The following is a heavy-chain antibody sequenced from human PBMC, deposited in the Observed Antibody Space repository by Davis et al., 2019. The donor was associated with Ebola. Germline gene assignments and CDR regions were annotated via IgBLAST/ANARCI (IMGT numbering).Heavy chain of an antibody. V-gene: IGHV3-23*01. CDR3: AKDYIGPSSVKTMSITMIVVVTPYFDY. CDR1: GFTFSSYA. Sequence: GESLKISCAASGFTFSSYAMSWVRQAPGKGLEWVSAISGSGGSTYYADSVKGRFTISRDNSKNTLYLQMNSLRAEDTAVYYCAKDYIGPSSVKTMSITMIVVVTPYFDYWGQGTLVTVSS. D-gene: IGHD3-22*01. CDR2: ISGSGGST. J-gene: IGHJ4*02.